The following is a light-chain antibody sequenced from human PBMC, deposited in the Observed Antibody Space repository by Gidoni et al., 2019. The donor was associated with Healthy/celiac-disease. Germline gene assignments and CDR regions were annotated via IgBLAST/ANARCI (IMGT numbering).Light chain of an antibody. CDR2: DAS. CDR1: QDISNY. J-gene: IGKJ2*01. Sequence: DIQMTQSPSSLSASVGDRVTITCQASQDISNYLNWYQQKPGKDPKLLIYDASNLETGVPSMFSGSGSGTDFTFTISRLQSEDIATYYCQQYDNLPMYTFGQXTKLEIK. V-gene: IGKV1-33*01. CDR3: QQYDNLPMYT.